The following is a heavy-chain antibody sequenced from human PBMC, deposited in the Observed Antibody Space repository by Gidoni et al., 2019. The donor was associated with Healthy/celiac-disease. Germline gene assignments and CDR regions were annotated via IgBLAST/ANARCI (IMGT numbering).Heavy chain of an antibody. CDR1: GFTFSASA. CDR2: IRSKANSYAT. J-gene: IGHJ4*02. Sequence: EVQLVESGGGLVQPGGSLQLSCAPSGFTFSASAMHWVRQASGKGLEWVGRIRSKANSYATAYAASVKGRFTISRDDSKNTAYLQMNSLKTEDTAVYYCTSRVDKSGSYYLYPDYWGQGTLVTVSS. D-gene: IGHD1-26*01. V-gene: IGHV3-73*01. CDR3: TSRVDKSGSYYLYPDY.